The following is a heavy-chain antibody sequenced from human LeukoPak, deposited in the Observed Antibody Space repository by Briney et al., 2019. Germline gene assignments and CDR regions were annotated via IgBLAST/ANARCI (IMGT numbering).Heavy chain of an antibody. D-gene: IGHD2-2*02. CDR1: GFTFSSYA. J-gene: IGHJ4*02. CDR2: ISYEGSNK. V-gene: IGHV3-30-3*01. Sequence: TGRSLRLSCAASGFTFSSYAMHWVRQAPGKGLEWVAVISYEGSNKYYADSVKGRFTISRDNSKNTLYLQVNSLRAEDTAVSYCARRTRYCSTPRCYTGRYYFDYWGQGTLVTVSS. CDR3: ARRTRYCSTPRCYTGRYYFDY.